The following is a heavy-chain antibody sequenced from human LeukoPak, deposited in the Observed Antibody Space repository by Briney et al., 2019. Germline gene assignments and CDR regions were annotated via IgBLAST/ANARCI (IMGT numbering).Heavy chain of an antibody. CDR3: ARAKSSSSWHDY. CDR2: ISSSSSYI. CDR1: GFTFDDYG. Sequence: GGSLRLSCAVSGFTFDDYGMSWVRQAPGKGLEWVSSISSSSSYIYYADSVKGRFTISRDNAKNSLYLQMNSLRAEDTAVYYCARAKSSSSWHDYWGQGTLVTVSS. J-gene: IGHJ4*02. V-gene: IGHV3-21*01. D-gene: IGHD6-13*01.